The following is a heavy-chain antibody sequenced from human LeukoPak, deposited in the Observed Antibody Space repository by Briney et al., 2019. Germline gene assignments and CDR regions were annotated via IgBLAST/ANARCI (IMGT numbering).Heavy chain of an antibody. CDR3: ARDKSCAS. CDR1: GFTVSSNY. V-gene: IGHV3-66*01. D-gene: IGHD3-16*01. Sequence: PGGSLRLSCAASGFTVSSNYMSWVRQAPGKGLEWVSVIYSGGSTYYADSVKGRFTISRDNAKNSLYLQMNSLRAEDTAVYFCARDKSCASWGQGTLVTVSS. CDR2: IYSGGST. J-gene: IGHJ4*02.